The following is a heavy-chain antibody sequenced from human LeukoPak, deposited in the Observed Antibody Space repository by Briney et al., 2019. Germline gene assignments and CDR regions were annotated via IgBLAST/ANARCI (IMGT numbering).Heavy chain of an antibody. Sequence: SQTLSLTCTVSGGSISSGDYYWSLIRQPPGKGLEWIGYIYYSGSTYYNPSLKSRVTISVDTSKNQFSLKLSSVTAADTAVYYCARDQFYDSSGYYGNDAFDIWGQGTMVTVSS. D-gene: IGHD3-22*01. CDR1: GGSISSGDYY. V-gene: IGHV4-30-4*01. CDR2: IYYSGST. CDR3: ARDQFYDSSGYYGNDAFDI. J-gene: IGHJ3*02.